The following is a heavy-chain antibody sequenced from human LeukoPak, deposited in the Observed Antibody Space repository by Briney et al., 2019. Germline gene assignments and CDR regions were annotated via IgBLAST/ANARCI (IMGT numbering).Heavy chain of an antibody. CDR3: ARNADGSGNLLPFYFDY. Sequence: SQTLSLTCTVSGGSIYSGGYYWSWIRQHPGKGLEWIGYIYYTGSTYYNPSLKSRVAISVDTSKNQFSLILSSVTAADTAIYYCARNADGSGNLLPFYFDYWGPGTLVTVSS. D-gene: IGHD3-10*01. J-gene: IGHJ4*02. CDR2: IYYTGST. CDR1: GGSIYSGGYY. V-gene: IGHV4-31*03.